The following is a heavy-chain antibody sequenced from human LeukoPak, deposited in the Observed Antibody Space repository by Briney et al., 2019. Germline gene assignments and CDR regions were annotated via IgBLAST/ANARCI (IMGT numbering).Heavy chain of an antibody. CDR2: LSNTGNI. CDR3: ARRGDSPMIGDH. CDR1: RFTFSSYD. J-gene: IGHJ4*02. Sequence: GGSLRLSCAASRFTFSSYDMNWVRQAPGKGLEWLSYLSNTGNIHYAQSVKGRFTISRDNAKSSLYLQMDGLRAEDTAVYYCARRGDSPMIGDHWGQGILVTVAS. D-gene: IGHD3-10*02. V-gene: IGHV3-48*03.